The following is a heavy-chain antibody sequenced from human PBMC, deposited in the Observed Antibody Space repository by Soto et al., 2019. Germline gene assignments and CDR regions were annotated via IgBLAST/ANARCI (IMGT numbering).Heavy chain of an antibody. CDR2: IYYSGST. Sequence: PSETLSLTCTVSGGSISSGGYYWSWIRQHPGKGLEWIGYIYYSGSTYYNPSLKSRVTISVDTSKNQFSLKLSSVTAADTAVYYCARDRPAHCTNGVCYNNDAFDIWGQGTMVTVSS. D-gene: IGHD2-8*01. CDR1: GGSISSGGYY. V-gene: IGHV4-31*03. J-gene: IGHJ3*02. CDR3: ARDRPAHCTNGVCYNNDAFDI.